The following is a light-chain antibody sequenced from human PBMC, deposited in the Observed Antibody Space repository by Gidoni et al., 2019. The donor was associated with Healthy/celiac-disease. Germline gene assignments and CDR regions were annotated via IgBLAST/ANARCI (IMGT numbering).Light chain of an antibody. CDR1: QGISSY. V-gene: IGKV1-8*01. CDR2: AAS. Sequence: AIRITQSPSSLSASTGDRVTITCRASQGISSYLAWYQQKPGKAPKLLIYAASTLQSGVPSRVSGRGSGTEFTLTISCLQSEDFATYYCQQYYSYPQGLTFGGGTKVEIK. CDR3: QQYYSYPQGLT. J-gene: IGKJ4*01.